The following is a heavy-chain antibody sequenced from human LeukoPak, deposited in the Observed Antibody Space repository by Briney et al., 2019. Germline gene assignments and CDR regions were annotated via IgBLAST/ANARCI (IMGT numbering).Heavy chain of an antibody. J-gene: IGHJ4*02. Sequence: GGSLSLSCAASGFTFTNAWMSWVRQAPGKGLEWVGRIKSKTDDGTTDYAAPVKGRFTISRDDSKNMLYLQMNSLKNDDTAVYYCTTEHTSQSRGLTLDYWGQGTLVTVSS. D-gene: IGHD1-14*01. CDR1: GFTFTNAW. CDR2: IKSKTDDGTT. CDR3: TTEHTSQSRGLTLDY. V-gene: IGHV3-15*01.